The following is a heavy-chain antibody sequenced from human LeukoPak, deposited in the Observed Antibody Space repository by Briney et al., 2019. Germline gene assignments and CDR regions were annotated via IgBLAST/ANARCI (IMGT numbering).Heavy chain of an antibody. CDR2: IRSKAYGGTT. Sequence: GRSLRLSCTASGFTFGDYAMSWVRQAPGKGLEWVGFIRSKAYGGTTEYAASVKGRFTISRDDSKSIAYLQMNSLKTEVTAVYYCTRAGMVRGVSYYYYGMDVWGKGTTVTVSS. J-gene: IGHJ6*04. D-gene: IGHD3-10*01. V-gene: IGHV3-49*04. CDR1: GFTFGDYA. CDR3: TRAGMVRGVSYYYYGMDV.